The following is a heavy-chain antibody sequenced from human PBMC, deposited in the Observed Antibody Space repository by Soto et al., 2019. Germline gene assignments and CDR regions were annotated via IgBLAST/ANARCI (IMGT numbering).Heavy chain of an antibody. V-gene: IGHV4-4*02. D-gene: IGHD3-22*01. CDR2: IYHTGST. J-gene: IGHJ4*02. Sequence: QVQLQESGPGLVKPSGTLSLTCAVSGGSISSNKWWSWVRQPPGKGLEWIGEIYHTGSTNYNPSLKSRVTISVDKSKNQFSLNLSSVTAADTAVYYCARSSRYPYDSSEGSVDYWGQGTPVTVSS. CDR1: GGSISSNKW. CDR3: ARSSRYPYDSSEGSVDY.